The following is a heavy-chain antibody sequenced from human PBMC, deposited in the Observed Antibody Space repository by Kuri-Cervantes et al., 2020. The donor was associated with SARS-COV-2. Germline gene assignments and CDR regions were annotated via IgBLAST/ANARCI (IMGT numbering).Heavy chain of an antibody. CDR1: HFTFSSYA. Sequence: GGSLRLSCAASHFTFSSYAFHWVRQAPGQGLEWVAAISYDGNNKYFADSVRGRFTVSRDNSKNSLYLQMNSLRAEDTAVYYCARERLRGVPMYYYYYGMDVWGQGTTVTVSS. CDR2: ISYDGNNK. CDR3: ARERLRGVPMYYYYYGMDV. D-gene: IGHD3-10*01. J-gene: IGHJ6*02. V-gene: IGHV3-30*04.